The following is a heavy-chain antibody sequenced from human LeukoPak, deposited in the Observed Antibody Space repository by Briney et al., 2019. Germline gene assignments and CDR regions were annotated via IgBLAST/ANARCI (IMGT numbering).Heavy chain of an antibody. D-gene: IGHD1-26*01. CDR1: GGSIRSYY. V-gene: IGHV4-59*01. CDR3: ARGGIVGSRTNWFDP. Sequence: SETLSLTCTVSGGSIRSYYWSWIRQPPGKGLECIGYIYYIGSTNYNPSLKSRVTISLDTSKSQFSLKLTSVTPADTAVYYCARGGIVGSRTNWFDPWGQGTLVTVSS. J-gene: IGHJ5*02. CDR2: IYYIGST.